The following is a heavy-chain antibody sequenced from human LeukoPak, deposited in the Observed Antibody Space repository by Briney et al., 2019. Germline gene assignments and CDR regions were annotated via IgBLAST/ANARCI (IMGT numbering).Heavy chain of an antibody. V-gene: IGHV4-59*01. Sequence: PSETLSLTCAVYGGSFSGYYWSWIRQPPGKGLEWIGYIYYSGSTNYNPSLKSRVTISVDTSKNQFSLKLSSVTAADTAVYYCARTRKIAAAGLRFDYWGQGTLVTVSS. CDR2: IYYSGST. CDR1: GGSFSGYY. D-gene: IGHD6-13*01. CDR3: ARTRKIAAAGLRFDY. J-gene: IGHJ4*02.